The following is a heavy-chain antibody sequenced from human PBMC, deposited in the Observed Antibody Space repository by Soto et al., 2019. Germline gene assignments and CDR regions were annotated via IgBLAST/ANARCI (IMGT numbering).Heavy chain of an antibody. CDR1: GSTFPTYR. V-gene: IGHV3-48*01. CDR3: AKKQIAVAGTSDY. CDR2: ISSSTSTI. D-gene: IGHD6-19*01. J-gene: IGHJ4*02. Sequence: GRCPRLSSAASGSTFPTYRMNWVRQAPGKGLEWVSYISSSTSTIYDAASVKGRFTISRDNYKNTLYLQMNSLRAEDTAVYYCAKKQIAVAGTSDYWGQGTLVTVSS.